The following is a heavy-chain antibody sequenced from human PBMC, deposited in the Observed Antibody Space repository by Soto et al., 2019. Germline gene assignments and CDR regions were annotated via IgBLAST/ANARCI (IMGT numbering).Heavy chain of an antibody. CDR1: GYTFTSYA. CDR2: INAGNGNT. Sequence: ASVKVSCKASGYTFTSYAMHWVRQAPGQRLEWMGWINAGNGNTKYSQKFQGRVTITRDTSASTAYMELSSLRSEDTAVYYCAGSAAADYYYGMDVWGQGTTVTVSS. CDR3: AGSAAADYYYGMDV. J-gene: IGHJ6*02. D-gene: IGHD6-25*01. V-gene: IGHV1-3*01.